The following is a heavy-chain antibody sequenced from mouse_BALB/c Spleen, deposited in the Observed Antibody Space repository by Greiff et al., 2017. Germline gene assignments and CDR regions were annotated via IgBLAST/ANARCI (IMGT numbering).Heavy chain of an antibody. CDR1: GYSITSDYA. J-gene: IGHJ4*01. CDR2: ISYSGST. V-gene: IGHV3-2*02. D-gene: IGHD1-1*01. CDR3: ARCPLYYGSSYGAMDY. Sequence: EVHLVESGPGLVKPSQSLSLTCTVTGYSITSDYAWNWIRQFPGNKLEWMGYISYSGSTSYNPSLKSRISITRDTSKNQFFLQLNSVTTEDTATYYGARCPLYYGSSYGAMDYWGQGTSVTVSS.